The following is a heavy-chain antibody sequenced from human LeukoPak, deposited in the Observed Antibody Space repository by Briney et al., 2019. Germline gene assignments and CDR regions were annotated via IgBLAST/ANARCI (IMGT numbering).Heavy chain of an antibody. V-gene: IGHV5-51*01. Sequence: GESLKISCKGSGYSFTSYWIGWVRQMPGKGLEWMGIIYPGDSDTRYSPSFQGQVTISADKSISTAYLQWSSLKASDTAMYYCARPSYYDFWSGYDDDAFDIWGQGTMVTVSS. CDR1: GYSFTSYW. J-gene: IGHJ3*02. CDR2: IYPGDSDT. D-gene: IGHD3-3*01. CDR3: ARPSYYDFWSGYDDDAFDI.